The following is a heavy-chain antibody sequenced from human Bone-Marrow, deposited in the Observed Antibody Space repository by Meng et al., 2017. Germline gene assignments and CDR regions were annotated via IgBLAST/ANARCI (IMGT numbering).Heavy chain of an antibody. Sequence: GESLKISCAASGLTFSSYEMNWVRQAPGKGLEWVSYISSSGSTIYYADSVKGRFTSSRDNAKNSLYLQMNSLRAEDTAVYYCARTPNRVGATDWYYFDYWGQGTLVTVSS. V-gene: IGHV3-48*03. D-gene: IGHD1-26*01. CDR3: ARTPNRVGATDWYYFDY. CDR2: ISSSGSTI. J-gene: IGHJ4*02. CDR1: GLTFSSYE.